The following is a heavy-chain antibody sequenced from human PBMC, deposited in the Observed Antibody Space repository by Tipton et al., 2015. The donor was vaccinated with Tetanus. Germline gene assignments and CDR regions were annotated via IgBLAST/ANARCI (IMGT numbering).Heavy chain of an antibody. Sequence: SGFIFSSYGIHWVRQAPGKGLEWVAVSWYDGTDKYYADSVKGRFTISRDNSKNTLYLQMNSLRAEDAAVYYCAREADCSGGSCFSGDFDNWGQGTQVTVSS. J-gene: IGHJ4*02. V-gene: IGHV3-33*01. CDR3: AREADCSGGSCFSGDFDN. CDR1: GFIFSSYG. D-gene: IGHD2-15*01. CDR2: SWYDGTDK.